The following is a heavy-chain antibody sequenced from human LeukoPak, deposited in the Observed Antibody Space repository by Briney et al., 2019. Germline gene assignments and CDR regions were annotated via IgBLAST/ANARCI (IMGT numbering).Heavy chain of an antibody. Sequence: PSETLSLTCTVSGGSISSYYWNWIRQPPGKGLEWIGYIYYSGSTNYNPSLKSRVTISVDTSKNQFSLKLSSVTAADTAIYYCARALNPLPGTYYFDYWGQGTLVTVSS. CDR3: ARALNPLPGTYYFDY. V-gene: IGHV4-59*01. J-gene: IGHJ4*02. CDR1: GGSISSYY. CDR2: IYYSGST.